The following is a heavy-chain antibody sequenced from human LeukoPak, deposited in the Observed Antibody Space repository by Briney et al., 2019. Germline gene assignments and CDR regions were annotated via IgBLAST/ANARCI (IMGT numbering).Heavy chain of an antibody. J-gene: IGHJ6*02. D-gene: IGHD1-26*01. Sequence: ASVNVSCKASGYTFTSYGISWVRQAPGQGLEWMGWISAYNGNTNYAQKLQGRVTMTTDTSTSTAYMELRSLRSDDTAVYYCARGSHSGSYWDYYYYGMDVWGQGTTVTVSS. V-gene: IGHV1-18*01. CDR1: GYTFTSYG. CDR2: ISAYNGNT. CDR3: ARGSHSGSYWDYYYYGMDV.